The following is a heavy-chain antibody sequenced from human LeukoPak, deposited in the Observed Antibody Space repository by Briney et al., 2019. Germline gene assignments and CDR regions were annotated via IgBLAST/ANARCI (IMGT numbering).Heavy chain of an antibody. V-gene: IGHV3-74*01. Sequence: AGGSLRLSCAASGFTFSSHWMHWVRQAPGKGLVWVSRIGEDGSNTNYADSVKGRFTISRDNAKSTLYLQMSNLRAEDTAVYFCARGGGLDVWGQGATVTVSS. J-gene: IGHJ6*02. D-gene: IGHD3-16*01. CDR3: ARGGGLDV. CDR2: IGEDGSNT. CDR1: GFTFSSHW.